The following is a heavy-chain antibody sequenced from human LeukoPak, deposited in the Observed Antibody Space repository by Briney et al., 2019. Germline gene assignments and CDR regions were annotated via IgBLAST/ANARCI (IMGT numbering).Heavy chain of an antibody. V-gene: IGHV4-59*08. CDR3: ARHQGSNWISPIDY. D-gene: IGHD1-20*01. CDR1: GGSMSSYY. Sequence: SEALSLTCPDSGGSMSSYYWSWIRQPPCKGLNLIGYIYDSGSTNYNPSLKSRVTISIDTSKNQFSLKLSSVTATDTALYYCARHQGSNWISPIDYWGQGTLVTVSS. J-gene: IGHJ4*02. CDR2: IYDSGST.